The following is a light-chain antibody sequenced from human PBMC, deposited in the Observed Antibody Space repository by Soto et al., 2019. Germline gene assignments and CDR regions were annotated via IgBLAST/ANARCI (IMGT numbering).Light chain of an antibody. V-gene: IGLV2-14*03. Sequence: QSVLTQPASVSGSPGQSITISCTGTSSDVGGYNFVSWYQQYPGRAPKLMIYDVNNRPSGVSNRFYGSKSGNTASLTISGLQLEDEADYYCKSYSSSVSYVFGTGTKVTAL. J-gene: IGLJ1*01. CDR2: DVN. CDR3: KSYSSSVSYV. CDR1: SSDVGGYNF.